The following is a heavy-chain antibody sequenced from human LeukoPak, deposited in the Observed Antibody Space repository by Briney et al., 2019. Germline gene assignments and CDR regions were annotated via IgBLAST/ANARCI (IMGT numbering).Heavy chain of an antibody. J-gene: IGHJ4*02. V-gene: IGHV1-46*01. CDR1: GYSFTSYY. D-gene: IGHD3-10*01. Sequence: ASVKVSCKASGYSFTSYYMHWVRQAPGQGLEWMGIINPSGTSTSYAQKFQGRVTMTGDTSISTAYMELSRLRSDDTAVYYCARPYYGSGSSSPVFDYWGQGTLVTVSS. CDR3: ARPYYGSGSSSPVFDY. CDR2: INPSGTST.